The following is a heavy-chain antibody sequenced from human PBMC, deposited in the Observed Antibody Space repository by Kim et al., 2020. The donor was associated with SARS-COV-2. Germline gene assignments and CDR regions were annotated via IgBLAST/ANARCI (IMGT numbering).Heavy chain of an antibody. J-gene: IGHJ5*02. Sequence: ASVKVSCKVSGYTLTELSMHWVRQAPGKGLEWMGGFDPEDGETIYAQKFQGRVTMIEDTSTDTAYMELSRLRSEDTAVYYCATGRVAGPPAWFDPWGQGTLVTVSS. CDR1: GYTLTELS. D-gene: IGHD2-15*01. CDR3: ATGRVAGPPAWFDP. CDR2: FDPEDGET. V-gene: IGHV1-24*01.